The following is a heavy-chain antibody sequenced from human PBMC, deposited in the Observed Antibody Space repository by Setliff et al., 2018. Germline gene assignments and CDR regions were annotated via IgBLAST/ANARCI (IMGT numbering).Heavy chain of an antibody. CDR1: GYSFTDYW. D-gene: IGHD5-12*01. V-gene: IGHV5-51*01. CDR2: IYPSNSNI. CDR3: ARHRVGNSGYAIPILDF. J-gene: IGHJ4*02. Sequence: PGESLKISCKASGYSFTDYWIAWVRQMPGKGLEWMGIIYPSNSNIKYSPSFEAQITFSVDKSITTAYLQWSSLKASDTAIYCCARHRVGNSGYAIPILDFWGQGALVTVSS.